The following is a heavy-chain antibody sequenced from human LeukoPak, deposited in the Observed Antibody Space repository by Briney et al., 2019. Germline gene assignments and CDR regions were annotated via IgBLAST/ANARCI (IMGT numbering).Heavy chain of an antibody. Sequence: HSGGSLTLSCEASGLILRGHAMSWVRQAPGKGLEWVSGIGGSGEIERYADSVKGRFTISRDNFRNTVYLEMRSLRPEDTAVYYCAKGYSSGWTPFDYWGQGTQVTVSS. V-gene: IGHV3-23*01. CDR3: AKGYSSGWTPFDY. J-gene: IGHJ4*02. CDR2: IGGSGEIE. D-gene: IGHD6-19*01. CDR1: GLILRGHA.